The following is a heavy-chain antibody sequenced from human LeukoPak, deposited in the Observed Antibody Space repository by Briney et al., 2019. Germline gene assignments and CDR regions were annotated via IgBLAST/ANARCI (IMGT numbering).Heavy chain of an antibody. Sequence: QPGGSLRLSCAASGFTFDDYAMHWVRQAPGKGLEWVSLISGDGGSTYYADSVKGRFTISRDNSKNSLYLQMNSLRTEDTALYYCAKVSYPTMLVVVIDYWGQGTLVTVSS. CDR1: GFTFDDYA. CDR2: ISGDGGST. V-gene: IGHV3-43*02. J-gene: IGHJ4*02. CDR3: AKVSYPTMLVVVIDY. D-gene: IGHD3-22*01.